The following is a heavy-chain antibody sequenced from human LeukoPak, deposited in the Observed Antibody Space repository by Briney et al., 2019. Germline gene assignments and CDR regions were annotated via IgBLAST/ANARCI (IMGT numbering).Heavy chain of an antibody. CDR2: LYPGDSDT. J-gene: IGHJ4*02. D-gene: IGHD3-22*01. Sequence: GESLKICCMGSGYSFTRYWICCGRQKPGKSLEWMGILYPGDSDTRYSPSFQGEVTISADKSISTAYLQWRSLKASDTARYYCARRDYDNSGSKHADYGGQGTLVTVSS. V-gene: IGHV5-51*01. CDR1: GYSFTRYW. CDR3: ARRDYDNSGSKHADY.